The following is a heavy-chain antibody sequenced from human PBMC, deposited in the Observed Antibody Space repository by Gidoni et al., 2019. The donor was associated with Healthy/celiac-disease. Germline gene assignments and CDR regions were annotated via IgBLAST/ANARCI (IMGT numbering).Heavy chain of an antibody. CDR2: ISSSSSTI. CDR3: WCGTNWFDP. CDR1: GFTFISYR. Sequence: EVRLVESGGGWVPLRGSLSPSCAPSGFTFISYRMNWVRQAPGKGLEWVSYISSSSSTIYYADSVKGRFTISRDNAKNSLYLQMNSLRDEDTAVYYCWCGTNWFDPWGQGTLVTVSS. D-gene: IGHD1-26*01. J-gene: IGHJ5*02. V-gene: IGHV3-48*02.